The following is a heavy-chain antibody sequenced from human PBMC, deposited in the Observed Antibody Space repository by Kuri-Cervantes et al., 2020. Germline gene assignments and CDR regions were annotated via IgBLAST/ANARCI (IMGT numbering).Heavy chain of an antibody. D-gene: IGHD3-22*01. CDR2: INYLDES. CDR1: GGSFNGFY. CDR3: ARHRTSSGYWAYFDC. Sequence: ESLKISCVVDGGSFNGFYWTWLRQSPEKGLEWIGEINYLDESYFNPSLKSRVTISVDTSKNQFSLKLSSVTAADTAVYFCARHRTSSGYWAYFDCWGQGALVTVSS. J-gene: IGHJ4*02. V-gene: IGHV4-34*01.